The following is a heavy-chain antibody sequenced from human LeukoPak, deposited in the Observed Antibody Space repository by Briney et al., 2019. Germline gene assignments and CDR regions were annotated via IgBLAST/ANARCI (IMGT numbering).Heavy chain of an antibody. D-gene: IGHD6-13*01. CDR2: IWYDGSNK. V-gene: IGHV3-33*06. Sequence: GGSLRLSCAASGFTFSSFGMHWVRQAPGKGLEWVAVIWYDGSNKYYADSVKGRFTISRDNSKNTLSRQMNSLRAEDTAVYYCAKDAAGSSSWANYWGQGALVTVSS. CDR3: AKDAAGSSSWANY. CDR1: GFTFSSFG. J-gene: IGHJ4*02.